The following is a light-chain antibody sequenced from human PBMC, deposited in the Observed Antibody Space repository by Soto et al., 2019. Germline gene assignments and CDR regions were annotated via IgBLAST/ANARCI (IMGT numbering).Light chain of an antibody. V-gene: IGLV2-23*03. J-gene: IGLJ2*01. CDR3: CSYAGSSTFEV. Sequence: QSALTQPASVSGSPGQSITSSCTGTSSDVGSYNLVSWYQQHPGKAPKHMIYEGSKRPSGVSNRFSGSKSCNTASLTISGLQAEDEADYYCCSYAGSSTFEVFGGGTKLTVL. CDR2: EGS. CDR1: SSDVGSYNL.